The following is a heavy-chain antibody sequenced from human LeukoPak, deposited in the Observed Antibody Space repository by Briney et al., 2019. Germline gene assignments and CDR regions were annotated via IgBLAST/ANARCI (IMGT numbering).Heavy chain of an antibody. Sequence: GGSLRLSCAASGFIFSTYWMTWVRQAPGKGPEWVASMTHDGSGKYYVDSVKGRFTISRDNAKNSLYLQMNSLRAEDTAVYYCARDFSLTRLERPFDYWGQGTLVTFSS. CDR2: MTHDGSGK. J-gene: IGHJ4*02. CDR1: GFIFSTYW. V-gene: IGHV3-7*01. CDR3: ARDFSLTRLERPFDY. D-gene: IGHD1-1*01.